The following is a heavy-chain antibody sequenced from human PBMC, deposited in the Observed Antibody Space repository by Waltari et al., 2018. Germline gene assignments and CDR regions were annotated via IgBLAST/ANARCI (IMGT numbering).Heavy chain of an antibody. V-gene: IGHV4-59*11. CDR1: GGSISSHY. Sequence: VQLQESGPGLVKPSETLSLTCTVSGGSISSHYWSWIRQPPGKGLEWIGYIYYSGSTNYNPSLKSRVTISVDTSKNQFSLKLSSVTAADTAVYYCARGVWSGYLDYFDYWGQGTLVTVSS. J-gene: IGHJ4*02. D-gene: IGHD3-3*01. CDR3: ARGVWSGYLDYFDY. CDR2: IYYSGST.